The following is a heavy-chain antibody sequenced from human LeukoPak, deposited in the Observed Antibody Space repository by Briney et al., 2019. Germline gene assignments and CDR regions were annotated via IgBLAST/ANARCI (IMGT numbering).Heavy chain of an antibody. CDR2: IIPIFGTA. D-gene: IGHD5-24*01. CDR1: GGTFSSYA. J-gene: IGHJ4*02. CDR3: ARAGRDGYNRLLDY. Sequence: SVKVSCKASGGTFSSYAISWARQAPGQGLEWMGRIIPIFGTANYAQKFQGRVTITTDESTSTAYMELSSLRSEDTAVYYCARAGRDGYNRLLDYWGQGTLVTVSS. V-gene: IGHV1-69*05.